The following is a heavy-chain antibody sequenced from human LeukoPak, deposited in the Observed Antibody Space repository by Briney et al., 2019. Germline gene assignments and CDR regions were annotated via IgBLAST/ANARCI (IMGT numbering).Heavy chain of an antibody. CDR3: ARGYYDFWSGYFPLDP. CDR2: INHSGST. Sequence: SETLSLTCTVSGGSISSGGYYWSWIRQPPGKGLEWIGEINHSGSTNYNPSLKSRVTISVDTSKNQFSLKLSSVTAADTAVYYCARGYYDFWSGYFPLDPWGQGTLVTVSS. J-gene: IGHJ5*02. CDR1: GGSISSGGYY. D-gene: IGHD3-3*01. V-gene: IGHV4-39*07.